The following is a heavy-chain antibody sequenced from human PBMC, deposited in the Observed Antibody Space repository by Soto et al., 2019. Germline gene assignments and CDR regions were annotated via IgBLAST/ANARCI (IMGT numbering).Heavy chain of an antibody. Sequence: WASVKVSCKASGYTFTGYYMHWVRQAPGQGLEWMGWINPNSGGTNYAQKFQGRVTMTRDTSISTAYMELSRLRSDDTAVYYCAIHYLPFCCDISCLCWLDLWGQGTLVTVSS. D-gene: IGHD3-22*01. CDR2: INPNSGGT. J-gene: IGHJ5*01. V-gene: IGHV1-2*02. CDR1: GYTFTGYY. CDR3: AIHYLPFCCDISCLCWLDL.